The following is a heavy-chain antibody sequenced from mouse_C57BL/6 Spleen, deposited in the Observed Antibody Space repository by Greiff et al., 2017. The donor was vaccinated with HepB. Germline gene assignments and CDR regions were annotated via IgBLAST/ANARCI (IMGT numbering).Heavy chain of an antibody. CDR1: GYAFSSYW. D-gene: IGHD3-1*01. J-gene: IGHJ4*01. V-gene: IGHV1-80*01. Sequence: VQLQQSGAELVKPGASVKISCKASGYAFSSYWMNWVKQRPGKGLEWIGQIYPGDGDTNYNGKFKGKATLTADKSSSTAYMQLSSLTSEDSAVYFCARRGLPYYAMDYWGQGTSVTVSS. CDR3: ARRGLPYYAMDY. CDR2: IYPGDGDT.